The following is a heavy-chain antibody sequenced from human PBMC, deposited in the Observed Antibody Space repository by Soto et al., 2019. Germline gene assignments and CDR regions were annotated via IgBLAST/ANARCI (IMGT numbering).Heavy chain of an antibody. D-gene: IGHD3-3*01. CDR2: IYSGGST. CDR1: GFTVSSNY. Sequence: PGGSLRLSCAASGFTVSSNYMSWVRQAPGKGLEWVSVIYSGGSTYYADSVKGRFTISRDNSKNTLYLQMNSLRAEDTAVYYCASLAVYDFWSGSPPHDYWGQGTLVTVSS. V-gene: IGHV3-66*01. CDR3: ASLAVYDFWSGSPPHDY. J-gene: IGHJ4*02.